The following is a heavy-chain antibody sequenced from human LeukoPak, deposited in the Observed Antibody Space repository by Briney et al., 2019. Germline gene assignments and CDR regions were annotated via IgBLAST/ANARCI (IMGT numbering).Heavy chain of an antibody. CDR2: INPTDSGDST. CDR3: AKEVAADRILDAMDF. V-gene: IGHV3-23*01. D-gene: IGHD6-13*01. Sequence: GGSLRLSCVASGFTFRTYAIRWVGQAPGKWLEWLSGINPTDSGDSTYYADSVVGRFTISRDDSKNTLYLQLNSLRADDTAVYYCAKEVAADRILDAMDFWGEGTLVTVSS. J-gene: IGHJ3*01. CDR1: GFTFRTYA.